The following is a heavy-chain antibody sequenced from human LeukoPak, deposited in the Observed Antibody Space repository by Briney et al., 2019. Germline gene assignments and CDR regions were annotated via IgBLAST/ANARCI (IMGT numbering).Heavy chain of an antibody. Sequence: PGGSLRLSCAASGFTFSNYWMSWVRQAPGKGLEWVANIKQDGSEKYYVDSVKGRFTISRDNAKNSLYLQMNSLRAEDTAVYYCARELRNSGDFDYWGQGTLVTVSS. D-gene: IGHD2-21*01. J-gene: IGHJ4*02. CDR3: ARELRNSGDFDY. CDR2: IKQDGSEK. CDR1: GFTFSNYW. V-gene: IGHV3-7*01.